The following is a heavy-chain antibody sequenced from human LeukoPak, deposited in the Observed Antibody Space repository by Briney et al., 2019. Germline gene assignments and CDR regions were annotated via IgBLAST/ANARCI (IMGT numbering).Heavy chain of an antibody. V-gene: IGHV3-23*01. CDR2: ISGSGGST. CDR1: GFTFSSYA. Sequence: GGSLRLSCAASGFTFSSYAMSWVRQAPGKELERVSAISGSGGSTYYADSVKGRFTISRDNSKNTLYLQMNSLRAEDTAVYYCARSPDSGYSYGYTEFDYWGQGTLVAVSS. J-gene: IGHJ4*02. D-gene: IGHD5-18*01. CDR3: ARSPDSGYSYGYTEFDY.